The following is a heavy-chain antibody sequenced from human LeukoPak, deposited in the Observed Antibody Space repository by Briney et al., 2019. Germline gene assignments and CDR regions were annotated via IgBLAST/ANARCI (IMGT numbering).Heavy chain of an antibody. CDR3: ARGYVDTAMVNWYYFDY. D-gene: IGHD5-18*01. Sequence: SETLSLTCTVSGGSISSYYWSWIRRAPGKGLEWIGYIYYSGSTNYNPSLKSRVTISVDTSKNQFSLKLSSVTAADTAVYYCARGYVDTAMVNWYYFDYWGQGTLVTVSS. CDR2: IYYSGST. V-gene: IGHV4-59*01. J-gene: IGHJ4*02. CDR1: GGSISSYY.